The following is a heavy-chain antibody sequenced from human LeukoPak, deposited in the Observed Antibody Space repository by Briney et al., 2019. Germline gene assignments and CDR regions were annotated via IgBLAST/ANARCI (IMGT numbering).Heavy chain of an antibody. J-gene: IGHJ4*02. CDR1: GFSFTNYA. D-gene: IGHD3/OR15-3a*01. CDR3: SRASWTSTADAVC. Sequence: PGGSLRLSCAASGFSFTNYAMSWVRQAPARRPEWLSSMKGGGETFYADSVKGRFTLSRDDSRNTEYLQLNYLSVEDTTIYNCSRASWTSTADAVCWGQGTQVTVSS. V-gene: IGHV3-23*01. CDR2: MKGGGET.